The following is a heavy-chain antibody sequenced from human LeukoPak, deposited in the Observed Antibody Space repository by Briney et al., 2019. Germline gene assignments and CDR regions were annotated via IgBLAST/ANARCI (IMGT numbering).Heavy chain of an antibody. CDR1: GFTFSGYA. V-gene: IGHV3-23*01. Sequence: GGSLRLSCAASGFTFSGYAMSWVRQAPGKGLEWVSAISGSGGSTYYADSVKGRFTISRDNSKNTLYLQMNSLRAEDTAVYYCAKSTHDYGDSPFDYWGQGTLVTVSS. D-gene: IGHD4-17*01. J-gene: IGHJ4*02. CDR3: AKSTHDYGDSPFDY. CDR2: ISGSGGST.